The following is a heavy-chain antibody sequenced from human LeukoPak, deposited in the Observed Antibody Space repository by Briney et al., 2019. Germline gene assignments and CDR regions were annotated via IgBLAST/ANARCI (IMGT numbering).Heavy chain of an antibody. CDR2: ISYDGSKT. J-gene: IGHJ4*02. V-gene: IGHV3-30*03. CDR3: ARDYCSSPTCYMFHGTPRLED. CDR1: GFTFSSYG. D-gene: IGHD2-2*01. Sequence: GGSLRLSCAASGFTFSSYGMHWVRQAPGKGLEWVAVISYDGSKTYYVVSLKGRFTISRDNSKNTLDLQMHSLGAEDTAVYYCARDYCSSPTCYMFHGTPRLEDWGQGTLVTVSS.